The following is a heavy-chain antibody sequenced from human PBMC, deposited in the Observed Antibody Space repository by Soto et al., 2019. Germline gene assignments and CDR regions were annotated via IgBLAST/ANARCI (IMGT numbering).Heavy chain of an antibody. Sequence: EVQLLESGGGLVQPGGSLRLSCAASGFTFSSYAMSWVRQAPGKGLEWVSAISGSGGSTYYADSVKGRFTISRDNSKNTLYLQMNSLRAEDTAVYYCAKDLLSSIFGAGSIMGMDVWGQGTTVTVS. CDR1: GFTFSSYA. CDR2: ISGSGGST. V-gene: IGHV3-23*01. CDR3: AKDLLSSIFGAGSIMGMDV. D-gene: IGHD3-3*01. J-gene: IGHJ6*02.